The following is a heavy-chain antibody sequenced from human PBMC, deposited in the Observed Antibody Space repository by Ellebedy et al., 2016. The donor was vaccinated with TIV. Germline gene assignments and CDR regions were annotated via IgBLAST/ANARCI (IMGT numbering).Heavy chain of an antibody. Sequence: ASVKVSCKASGFSFSSSAVQWVRQARGQPLEWIGWIVLGSGNTNSAPKFQERVTITRDVSTSTVYMELSSLRSEDTGVYYCSADPEYSSSSWFDYWGQGTLVTVSS. V-gene: IGHV1-58*01. CDR3: SADPEYSSSSWFDY. J-gene: IGHJ4*02. D-gene: IGHD6-6*01. CDR1: GFSFSSSA. CDR2: IVLGSGNT.